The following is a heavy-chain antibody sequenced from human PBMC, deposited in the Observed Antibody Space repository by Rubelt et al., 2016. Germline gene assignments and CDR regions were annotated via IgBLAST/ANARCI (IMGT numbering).Heavy chain of an antibody. D-gene: IGHD6-13*01. CDR2: IYYSGST. CDR1: GGSISSSSYY. J-gene: IGHJ4*02. V-gene: IGHV4-39*01. CDR3: ARGLRGSSQKLDY. Sequence: QLQLQESGPGLVKPSETLSLTCTVSGGSISSSSYYWGWIRQPPGKGLEWIGSIYYSGSTYYNPSLKSRVTISVDTSKNQFSLKLSSVTAADTAVYYCARGLRGSSQKLDYWGQGTLVTVSS.